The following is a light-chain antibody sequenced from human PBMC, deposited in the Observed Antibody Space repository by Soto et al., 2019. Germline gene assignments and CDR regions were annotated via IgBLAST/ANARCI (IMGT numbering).Light chain of an antibody. CDR1: QSVLYSSNNKNY. CDR3: QQYYSSPRT. Sequence: DIVMTQYPDSLAVSLGERATINCKSSQSVLYSSNNKNYLAWYQQKPGQTPKLLIYWASTRESGVPDRFSGSGSGTDFTLTISSLQAEDVAVYYCQQYYSSPRTFGQGTKLEIK. CDR2: WAS. V-gene: IGKV4-1*01. J-gene: IGKJ2*01.